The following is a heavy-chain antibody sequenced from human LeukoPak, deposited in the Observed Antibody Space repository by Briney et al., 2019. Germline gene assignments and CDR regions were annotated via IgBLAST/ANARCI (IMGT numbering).Heavy chain of an antibody. V-gene: IGHV4-59*01. Sequence: SETLSLTCTVSGGSISSFYGRWIRQPPGKGLEWMGYISYSGNNNYNPSLKSRVTISVATSKHQLPLKLRCAAAADTAVYYSARGGSGYDWFDPWGQGTLVTVSS. CDR2: ISYSGNN. D-gene: IGHD5-12*01. CDR1: GGSISSFY. CDR3: ARGGSGYDWFDP. J-gene: IGHJ5*02.